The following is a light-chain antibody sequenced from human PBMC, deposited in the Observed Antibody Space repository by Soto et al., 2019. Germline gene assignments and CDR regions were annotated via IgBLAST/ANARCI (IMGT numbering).Light chain of an antibody. CDR2: AAS. CDR3: QQSNKSPHT. J-gene: IGKJ4*01. CDR1: QRVSAN. Sequence: DIKMTQSPSTLSASVGGRATITCRASQRVSANLVWYQQRHGQAPRLLIYAASNLLSVIPSRFSGSGSGTNFTLTISSLQPEDFATYCCQQSNKSPHTFGRGTKVESK. V-gene: IGKV1-39*01.